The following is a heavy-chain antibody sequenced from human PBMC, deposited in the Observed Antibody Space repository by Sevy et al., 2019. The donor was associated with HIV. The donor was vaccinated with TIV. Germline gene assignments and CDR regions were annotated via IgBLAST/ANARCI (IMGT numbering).Heavy chain of an antibody. D-gene: IGHD1-26*01. V-gene: IGHV4-61*01. CDR1: GGSVSSGSYY. J-gene: IGHJ4*02. Sequence: SETLSLTCTVSGGSVSSGSYYWSWIRQPPGKGLEGIGYIYYSGSTNYNPSLKGRVTISVATSKNQFSLKLSSVTAADTAVYYCARASIVGATDYWGQGTLVTVSS. CDR3: ARASIVGATDY. CDR2: IYYSGST.